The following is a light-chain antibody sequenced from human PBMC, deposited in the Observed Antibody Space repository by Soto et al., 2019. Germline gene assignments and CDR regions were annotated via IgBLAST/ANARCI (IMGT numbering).Light chain of an antibody. V-gene: IGKV1-39*01. CDR2: VAS. CDR3: QRSYVHPCT. CDR1: HSMCTA. Sequence: DIHLTQSPSSPSTSVGDRVTITCRARHSMCTASNRDQHKPVKAPNRPISVASSVQRGVSSRFSVSVCGTDSILTICSLQPEDFVPCYCQRSYVHPCTFGQGTKVDIK. J-gene: IGKJ2*02.